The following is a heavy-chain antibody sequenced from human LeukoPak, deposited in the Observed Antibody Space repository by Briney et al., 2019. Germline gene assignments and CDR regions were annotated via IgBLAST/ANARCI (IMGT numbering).Heavy chain of an antibody. V-gene: IGHV4-39*07. D-gene: IGHD3-10*01. Sequence: PSETLSLTCTVSSGSISSGAYYWGWIRQPPGKGLEWIGSIYYSGSTYYNPSLKSRVTISVDTSKNQFSLKLSSVTAADTAVYYCARGSGSYYNGPLDYWGQGTLVTVSS. CDR3: ARGSGSYYNGPLDY. CDR2: IYYSGST. CDR1: SGSISSGAYY. J-gene: IGHJ4*02.